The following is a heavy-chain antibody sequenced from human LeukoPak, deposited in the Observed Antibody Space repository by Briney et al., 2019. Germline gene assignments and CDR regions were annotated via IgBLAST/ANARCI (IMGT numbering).Heavy chain of an antibody. CDR3: AADGEYAFLA. V-gene: IGHV3-74*01. CDR1: GLTFHNTW. J-gene: IGHJ3*01. CDR2: TISDGFPT. D-gene: IGHD2/OR15-2a*01. Sequence: GGSLRLSCAASGLTFHNTWMHWIRHAPGKGLVWVSRTISDGFPTTYADTVKGRFTISRDNAKNTLYLQMNSLRADDTGVYYCAADGEYAFLAWGQGTMVTVSS.